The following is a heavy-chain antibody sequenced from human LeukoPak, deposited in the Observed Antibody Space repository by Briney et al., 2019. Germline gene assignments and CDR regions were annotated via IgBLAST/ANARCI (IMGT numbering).Heavy chain of an antibody. Sequence: GASVKVSCKASGGTFSSYAISWVRQAPGQGLEWMGGIIPIFGTANYAQKFQGRGTITADESTSTAYMELSSLRSEDTAVYYCARENYYDSSGYYRTNTPYYYYGMDVWGQGTTVTVSS. D-gene: IGHD3-22*01. CDR3: ARENYYDSSGYYRTNTPYYYYGMDV. J-gene: IGHJ6*02. CDR2: IIPIFGTA. CDR1: GGTFSSYA. V-gene: IGHV1-69*13.